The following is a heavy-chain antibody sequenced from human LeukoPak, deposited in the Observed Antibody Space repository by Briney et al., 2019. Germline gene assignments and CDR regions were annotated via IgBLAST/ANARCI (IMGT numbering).Heavy chain of an antibody. J-gene: IGHJ5*02. Sequence: SETLSFTCAVSGVSISSSNWWSWVRQPPVEGLEWIGEIYHSGSTDYNLSLRSRVTISVDKSKNQFSLKLSSVTAADTAVYYCARQVLWSPRSRTPNWFDPWGQGTLVTVSS. CDR2: IYHSGST. CDR1: GVSISSSNW. D-gene: IGHD3-3*01. V-gene: IGHV4-4*02. CDR3: ARQVLWSPRSRTPNWFDP.